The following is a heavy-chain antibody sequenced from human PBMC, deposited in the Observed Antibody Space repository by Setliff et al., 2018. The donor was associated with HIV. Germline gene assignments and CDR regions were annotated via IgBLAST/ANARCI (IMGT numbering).Heavy chain of an antibody. Sequence: GGSLRLSCAASGFTFSNYWMDWVRQAPGKGLEWVSSISTSGRYIYYADSVKGRFTISRDNAKNSLYLQMNSLRAEDTAVYYCARDYYDILTGYYLNSYYYYMDVWGKGTTVTVSS. V-gene: IGHV3-21*04. D-gene: IGHD3-9*01. CDR1: GFTFSNYW. CDR2: ISTSGRYI. J-gene: IGHJ6*03. CDR3: ARDYYDILTGYYLNSYYYYMDV.